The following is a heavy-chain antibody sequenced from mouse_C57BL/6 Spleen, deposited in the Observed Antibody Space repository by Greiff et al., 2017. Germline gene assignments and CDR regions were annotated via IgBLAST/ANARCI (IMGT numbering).Heavy chain of an antibody. CDR2: IYPGDGDT. CDR3: GEGGNRLAMDY. J-gene: IGHJ4*01. D-gene: IGHD2-1*01. CDR1: GYAFSSSW. V-gene: IGHV1-82*01. Sequence: QVQLKESGPELVKPGASVKISCTASGYAFSSSWMNWVKQRPGKGLEWIGRIYPGDGDTNYNGKFKGKATMTADKSSSTAYMQLSSLTSEDSAVYFCGEGGNRLAMDYWGQGTSVTVSS.